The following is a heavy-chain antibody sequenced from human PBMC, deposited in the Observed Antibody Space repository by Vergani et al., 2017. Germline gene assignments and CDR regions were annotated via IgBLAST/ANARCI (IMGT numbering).Heavy chain of an antibody. V-gene: IGHV4-59*01. J-gene: IGHJ4*02. CDR3: ARVSHPYYFDY. CDR1: GGSISSYY. CDR2: IYYSGST. Sequence: QAQLQESGPGLVKPSETLSLTCTVSGGSISSYYWSWIRQPPGKGLEWIGYIYYSGSTNYNPSLKSRVTISVDTSKNQFSLKLSSVTAADTAVYYCARVSHPYYFDYWGQGTLVTVSS.